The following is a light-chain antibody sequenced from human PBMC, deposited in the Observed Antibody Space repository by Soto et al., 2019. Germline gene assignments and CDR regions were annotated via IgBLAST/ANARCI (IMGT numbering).Light chain of an antibody. CDR1: QSVSNSY. J-gene: IGKJ1*01. Sequence: EIVLTQTPGILSLSPGERATLSCRASQSVSNSYLAWYQQKPGQAPGLLMYAASNRATGIPDRFSGSGSGTDFTLTISRLEPEDFAVYYCQQFPTWTFGQGTKVGIK. CDR3: QQFPTWT. CDR2: AAS. V-gene: IGKV3-20*01.